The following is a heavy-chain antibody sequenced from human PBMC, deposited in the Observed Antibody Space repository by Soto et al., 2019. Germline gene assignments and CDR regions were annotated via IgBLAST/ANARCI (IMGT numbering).Heavy chain of an antibody. CDR1: GFTFSSYA. CDR3: ARSCSGGSCYSRAFDI. J-gene: IGHJ3*02. D-gene: IGHD2-15*01. Sequence: GGSLRLSRAASGFTFSSYAMHWVRQAPGKGLEYVSAISSNGGSTYYANSVKGRFTISRDNSKNTLYLQMGSLRAEDMAVYYCARSCSGGSCYSRAFDICGQGPMLTVSS. V-gene: IGHV3-64*01. CDR2: ISSNGGST.